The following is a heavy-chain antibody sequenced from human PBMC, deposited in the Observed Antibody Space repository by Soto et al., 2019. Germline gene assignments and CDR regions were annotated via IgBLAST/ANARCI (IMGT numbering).Heavy chain of an antibody. J-gene: IGHJ4*02. CDR3: ARDPSKRSCSGGSCYPYYFDY. V-gene: IGHV3-30*04. D-gene: IGHD2-15*01. CDR2: ISYDGRNK. Sequence: LRLSYTAAGCTFIDYAIHCVRQAPSKWLEWVAVISYDGRNKYYADSVKGRFTISRDNSKHTLYLQMNSLRAEDKAVYYCARDPSKRSCSGGSCYPYYFDYWGQGTLVTVSS. CDR1: GCTFIDYA.